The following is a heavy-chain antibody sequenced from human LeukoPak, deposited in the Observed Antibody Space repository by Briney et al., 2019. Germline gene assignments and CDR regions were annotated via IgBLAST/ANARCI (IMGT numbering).Heavy chain of an antibody. CDR2: INHFGST. J-gene: IGHJ4*02. Sequence: SETLSLTCAVYGGSFIGYYWSWIRQPPGKGLEWIGEINHFGSTNYNPSLKSRVTISIDTSKNQFSLKLSSVTAADTAVYYCARLAYDSSGPFFDYWGQGTLVTVSS. D-gene: IGHD3-22*01. CDR3: ARLAYDSSGPFFDY. CDR1: GGSFIGYY. V-gene: IGHV4-34*01.